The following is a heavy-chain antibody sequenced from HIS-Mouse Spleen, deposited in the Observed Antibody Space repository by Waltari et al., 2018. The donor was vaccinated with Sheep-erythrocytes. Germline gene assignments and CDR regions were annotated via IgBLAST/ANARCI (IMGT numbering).Heavy chain of an antibody. D-gene: IGHD3-10*01. CDR2: ISAYNGNT. J-gene: IGHJ6*02. CDR1: GYTFTSYG. CDR3: ARVYGSGSYYNDYYYYGMDV. Sequence: GAEVKKPGASVKVSCKASGYTFTSYGISWVRQAPGQGLEWMGWISAYNGNTNYAQKLQGRVTMTTDTSTSTAYMGLRSLRSDDTAVYYCARVYGSGSYYNDYYYYGMDVWGQGTTVTVSS. V-gene: IGHV1-18*01.